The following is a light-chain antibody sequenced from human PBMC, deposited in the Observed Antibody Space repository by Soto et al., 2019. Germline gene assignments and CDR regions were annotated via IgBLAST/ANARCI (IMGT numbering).Light chain of an antibody. Sequence: DIQMTQSPSTLSASVGDRVTITCRASQSISSWLAWYQQKPGKAPKLLIYDASSLESGVPSRFSGRGSGTEFTLTISSLQPEDFATYYCQQYKSYCTFGQGTKLEIK. CDR3: QQYKSYCT. V-gene: IGKV1-5*01. J-gene: IGKJ2*02. CDR2: DAS. CDR1: QSISSW.